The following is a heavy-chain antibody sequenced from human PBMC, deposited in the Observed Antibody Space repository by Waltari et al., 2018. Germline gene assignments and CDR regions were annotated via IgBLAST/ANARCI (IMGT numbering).Heavy chain of an antibody. CDR1: GYTFDSYG. Sequence: QVQLVQSGGEVKKPGASVKVSCKTSGYTFDSYGITWARQAPGQGLEYLGWNHTYNGFTNYAQKFQGRVTMTADTSSDTVSMELRSLRSDDTAVYYCARLMRYCSGSTCYPGGWFDPWGQGTMVTVSS. J-gene: IGHJ5*02. CDR2: NHTYNGFT. D-gene: IGHD2-15*01. CDR3: ARLMRYCSGSTCYPGGWFDP. V-gene: IGHV1-18*01.